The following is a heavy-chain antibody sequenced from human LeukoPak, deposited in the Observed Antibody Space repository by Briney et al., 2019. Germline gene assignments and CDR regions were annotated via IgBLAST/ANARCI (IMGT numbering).Heavy chain of an antibody. D-gene: IGHD2-2*01. CDR3: ARDGCSSTSCYVDYYYMDV. V-gene: IGHV1-2*02. Sequence: ASVKVSCKASGYTFTGYYMHWVRQAPGQGLEWMGWINPNSGGTNYAQKFQGRVTMTRDTSISTAYMELSRLRSDDTAVYYCARDGCSSTSCYVDYYYMDVWGKGTTVTVSS. CDR2: INPNSGGT. J-gene: IGHJ6*03. CDR1: GYTFTGYY.